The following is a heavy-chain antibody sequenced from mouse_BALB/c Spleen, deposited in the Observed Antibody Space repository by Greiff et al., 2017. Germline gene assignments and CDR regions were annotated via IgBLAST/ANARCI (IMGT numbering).Heavy chain of an antibody. J-gene: IGHJ4*01. Sequence: EVQLVESGGGLVQPGGSRKLSCAASGFTFSSFGMHWVRQAPEKGLEWVAYISSGSSTIYYADTVKGRFTISRDNPKNTLFLQMTSLRSEDTAMYYGAKSLYYDYYEYAMDYWGQGTSVTVSS. CDR3: AKSLYYDYYEYAMDY. CDR1: GFTFSSFG. V-gene: IGHV5-17*02. D-gene: IGHD2-4*01. CDR2: ISSGSSTI.